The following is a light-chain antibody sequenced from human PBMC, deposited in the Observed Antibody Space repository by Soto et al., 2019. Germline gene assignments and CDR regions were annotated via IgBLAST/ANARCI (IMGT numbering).Light chain of an antibody. CDR1: SSDVGAYYY. Sequence: QSPLTQPRSVSGTPGQSVTISCAGTSSDVGAYYYVSWYQQHPGKAPKLILYDVNERPSGVPDRFSGSKSGNTASLTISGLQAEDEADYYCCSYAGGYTHVVFGGGTKLTVL. V-gene: IGLV2-11*01. CDR2: DVN. CDR3: CSYAGGYTHVV. J-gene: IGLJ2*01.